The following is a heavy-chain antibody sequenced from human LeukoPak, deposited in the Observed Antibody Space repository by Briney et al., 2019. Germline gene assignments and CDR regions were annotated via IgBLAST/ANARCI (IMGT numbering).Heavy chain of an antibody. CDR2: IIPIFGTA. CDR1: GGTFSSYA. V-gene: IGHV1-69*05. D-gene: IGHD6-6*01. J-gene: IGHJ3*02. Sequence: GASVKVSCKASGGTFSSYAISWVRQAPGQGLEWMGGIIPIFGTANYAQKFQGRVTITTDESTSTAYMELSSLRSEDTAVYYCARGTYSGSPTHAFDIWGQGTMVTVSS. CDR3: ARGTYSGSPTHAFDI.